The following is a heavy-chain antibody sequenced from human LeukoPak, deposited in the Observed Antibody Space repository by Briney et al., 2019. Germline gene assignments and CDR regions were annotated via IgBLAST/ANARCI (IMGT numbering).Heavy chain of an antibody. CDR3: AGGSYPDWFDP. Sequence: SQTLSLTCTVSGGSISSGSYYWSWIRQPAGTGLEWIGRIYTSGSTNYNPSLRSRVTISVDTSKNQFSLKLSSVTAAVTAVYYCAGGSYPDWFDPWGQGTLVTVSS. D-gene: IGHD1-26*01. J-gene: IGHJ5*02. CDR1: GGSISSGSYY. V-gene: IGHV4-61*02. CDR2: IYTSGST.